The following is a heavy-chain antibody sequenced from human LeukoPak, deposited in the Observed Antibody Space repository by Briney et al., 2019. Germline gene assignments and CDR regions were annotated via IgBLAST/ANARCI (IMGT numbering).Heavy chain of an antibody. CDR2: IKQDGSEK. CDR3: ARDAPPYCSGGSCYSRY. D-gene: IGHD2-15*01. V-gene: IGHV3-7*01. J-gene: IGHJ4*02. Sequence: GGSLRLSCAASRFTFSSYWMSWVRQAPGKGLEWVANIKQDGSEKYYVDFVKGRFTISRDNAKNSLYLQINRLRAEDTAVYYCARDAPPYCSGGSCYSRYWGQGALVTVSS. CDR1: RFTFSSYW.